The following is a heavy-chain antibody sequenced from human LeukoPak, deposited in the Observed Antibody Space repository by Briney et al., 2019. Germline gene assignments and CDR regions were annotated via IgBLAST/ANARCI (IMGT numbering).Heavy chain of an antibody. CDR2: IWYDGSNK. V-gene: IGHV3-33*03. J-gene: IGHJ3*02. D-gene: IGHD2-21*02. Sequence: GRSLRLSCAASGFTFSSYGMHWVRQAPGKGLEWVAVIWYDGSNKYYEDFVRGRFTISRDNAKNSLYLQMNSLRAEDTAVYYCASRNQYCGGDCFWAFDIWGRGTMVTVSS. CDR3: ASRNQYCGGDCFWAFDI. CDR1: GFTFSSYG.